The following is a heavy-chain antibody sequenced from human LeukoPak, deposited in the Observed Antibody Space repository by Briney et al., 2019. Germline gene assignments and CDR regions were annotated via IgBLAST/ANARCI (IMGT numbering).Heavy chain of an antibody. Sequence: GGYLRLSCAASGFTFSDFPMIWVRQAPGKGLEWVSSIFPSSDEIHYADSVKGRFTISRDNSRSTLSLQMDSQRAEDTATYYCATYRQIQVPFEFWGQGTLVTVSS. CDR1: GFTFSDFP. D-gene: IGHD5-18*01. V-gene: IGHV3-23*01. CDR3: ATYRQIQVPFEF. CDR2: IFPSSDEI. J-gene: IGHJ4*02.